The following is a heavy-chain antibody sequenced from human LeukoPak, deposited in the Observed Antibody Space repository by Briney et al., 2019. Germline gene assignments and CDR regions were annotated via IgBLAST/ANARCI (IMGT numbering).Heavy chain of an antibody. CDR2: IYYSGSS. D-gene: IGHD2-15*01. CDR1: GGSISSYY. Sequence: SETLSLTCTVSGGSISSYYWSWVRQPPGKGLEWIGYIYYSGSSNYNPSLKSRVTISVDTSKNQFSLKLSSVTAADTAVYYCARGKRYCSGGSCYRNWFDPWGQGTLVTVSS. V-gene: IGHV4-59*12. CDR3: ARGKRYCSGGSCYRNWFDP. J-gene: IGHJ5*02.